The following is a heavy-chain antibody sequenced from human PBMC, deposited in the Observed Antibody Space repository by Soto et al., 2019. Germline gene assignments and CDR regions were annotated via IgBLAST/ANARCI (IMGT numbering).Heavy chain of an antibody. J-gene: IGHJ4*02. CDR1: GFTFSSYG. CDR3: AKDRFSGSFLDY. Sequence: QVQLVESGGGVVQPGRSLRLSCAASGFTFSSYGMHWVRQAPGKGLEWVAVISYDGSNKYYADSVKGRFTISRDNSKNTLYLQMNSLRAEDTAVYYCAKDRFSGSFLDYWGQGTLVTVSS. D-gene: IGHD1-26*01. V-gene: IGHV3-30*18. CDR2: ISYDGSNK.